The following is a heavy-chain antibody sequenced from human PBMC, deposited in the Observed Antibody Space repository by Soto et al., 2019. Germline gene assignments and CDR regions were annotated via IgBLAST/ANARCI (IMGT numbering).Heavy chain of an antibody. J-gene: IGHJ6*02. CDR1: GGSISGYY. Sequence: QVQLQESGPGLVKPSETLSLTCTVSGGSISGYYCSWIRQPPGKGLEWIGHIYYSGSTNYNPSLKSRVPRSVATSRNQFSLNLTSVTAADTAVYYCARHGRTRTLYYYYDMDVWGQGTTVTVSS. CDR2: IYYSGST. D-gene: IGHD1-1*01. V-gene: IGHV4-59*08. CDR3: ARHGRTRTLYYYYDMDV.